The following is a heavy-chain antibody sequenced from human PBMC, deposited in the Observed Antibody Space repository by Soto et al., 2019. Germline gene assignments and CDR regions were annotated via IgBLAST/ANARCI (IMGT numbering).Heavy chain of an antibody. D-gene: IGHD7-27*01. CDR1: GFTFRNYA. CDR2: ISGSGATT. V-gene: IGHV3-23*01. CDR3: ASFTLTGNWFDP. J-gene: IGHJ5*02. Sequence: TGGSLRLSCAASGFTFRNYAISWVRRAPGKGLEWVPGISGSGATTYYADSVKGRFTISRDNSKNTLFLQMNSLRAEDTAVYYCASFTLTGNWFDPWGQGTLVTVSS.